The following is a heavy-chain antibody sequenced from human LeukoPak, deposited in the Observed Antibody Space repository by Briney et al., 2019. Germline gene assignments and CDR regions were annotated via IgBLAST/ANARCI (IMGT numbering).Heavy chain of an antibody. D-gene: IGHD6-19*01. Sequence: PGGSLRLSCAASGFTVSSNYMSWVRQTPGKGLEWVSSIGLSGGSIFYADSVKGRFSISRDNAKNSLYLQMNSLRDDDTAIYYCARLAGSRSPWYLDIWAVAPWSLSP. J-gene: IGHJ2*01. CDR1: GFTVSSNY. CDR3: ARLAGSRSPWYLDI. CDR2: IGLSGGSI. V-gene: IGHV3-21*04.